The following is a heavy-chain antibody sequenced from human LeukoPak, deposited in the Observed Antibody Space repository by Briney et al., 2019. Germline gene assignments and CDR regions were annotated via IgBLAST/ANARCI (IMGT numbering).Heavy chain of an antibody. CDR1: GGSISSNW. Sequence: SGTLSLTCAVSGGSISSNWWSWVRQPPGKGLEWIGEIKNSGRTNYNTSLTGRVTISVATSKNQFSLKLSSVTAADTAVYYCARVPSSGWAAREWFDPWGQGTLVTVSS. V-gene: IGHV4-4*02. J-gene: IGHJ5*02. CDR3: ARVPSSGWAAREWFDP. D-gene: IGHD6-19*01. CDR2: IKNSGRT.